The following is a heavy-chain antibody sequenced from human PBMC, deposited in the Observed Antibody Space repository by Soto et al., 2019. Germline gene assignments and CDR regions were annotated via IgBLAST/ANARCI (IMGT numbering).Heavy chain of an antibody. V-gene: IGHV4-34*01. CDR2: INHSGST. Sequence: SETLSLTCAVYGGSFSGYYWSWIRQPPGKGLEWIGDINHSGSTNYNPSLKSRVTISVDTSKNQFSLKLSSVTAADTAVYYCARGLGDSSGRAAPYYYYMDVWGKGTTVTVSS. CDR3: ARGLGDSSGRAAPYYYYMDV. D-gene: IGHD3-10*01. J-gene: IGHJ6*03. CDR1: GGSFSGYY.